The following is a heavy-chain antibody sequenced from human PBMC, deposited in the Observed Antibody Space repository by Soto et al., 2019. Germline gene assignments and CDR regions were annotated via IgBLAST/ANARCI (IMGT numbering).Heavy chain of an antibody. D-gene: IGHD4-17*01. CDR1: GASITTNHW. J-gene: IGHJ4*02. Sequence: QVHLQESGPGLVRPSGALSLTCAVSGASITTNHWWTWVRQSPGQGLEWIGEMHHVGITNYSPSLKSRVSISLDKSNNHFSLKLTSMTSADTAIYYSARGDLHDNGVYFDSWGQGNLVTVSS. CDR3: ARGDLHDNGVYFDS. CDR2: MHHVGIT. V-gene: IGHV4-4*02.